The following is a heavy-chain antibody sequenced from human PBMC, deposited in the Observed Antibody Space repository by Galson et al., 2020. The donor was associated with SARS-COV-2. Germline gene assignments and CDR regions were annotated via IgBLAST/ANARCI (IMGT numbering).Heavy chain of an antibody. D-gene: IGHD3-9*01. Sequence: ASVKVSCKASGYTFTDYYHWVRQTPGQGLEWMGWINPNSGGTKYAQKFQGRVTMTRDKSISTAYMELSRLTFDDTAVYYCAKVSAGYNEMLTFDYWGQGTLVTVSS. V-gene: IGHV1-2*02. CDR3: AKVSAGYNEMLTFDY. J-gene: IGHJ4*02. CDR2: INPNSGGT. CDR1: GYTFTDYY.